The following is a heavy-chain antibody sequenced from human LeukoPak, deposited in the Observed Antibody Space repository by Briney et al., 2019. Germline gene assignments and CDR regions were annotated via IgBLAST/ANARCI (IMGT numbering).Heavy chain of an antibody. V-gene: IGHV4-61*02. CDR3: VRAGDYGDYVGWFDP. CDR2: IYTSGST. J-gene: IGHJ5*02. D-gene: IGHD4-17*01. Sequence: SETLSLTCTVSGGSISSGNYYWNWIRQPAGKGLEWIGRIYTSGSTNYNPSLKSRVTISVDTSKNQFSLKLNSVTAADTAVYYCVRAGDYGDYVGWFDPWGQGTLVTVSS. CDR1: GGSISSGNYY.